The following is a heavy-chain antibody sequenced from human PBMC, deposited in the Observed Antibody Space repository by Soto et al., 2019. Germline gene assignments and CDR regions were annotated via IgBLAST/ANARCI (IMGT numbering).Heavy chain of an antibody. CDR3: ARPAGRGVATGHYYGMDV. V-gene: IGHV5-51*01. Sequence: PGESLKISCKGSGYSFSSHWIGWVRQMPGKGLDWMGIIYPGDSDTRYSPSFLGQVTISADKSINTAYLQWSSLKASDTAMYYCARPAGRGVATGHYYGMDVWGQGTTVTVSS. CDR2: IYPGDSDT. J-gene: IGHJ6*02. CDR1: GYSFSSHW. D-gene: IGHD5-12*01.